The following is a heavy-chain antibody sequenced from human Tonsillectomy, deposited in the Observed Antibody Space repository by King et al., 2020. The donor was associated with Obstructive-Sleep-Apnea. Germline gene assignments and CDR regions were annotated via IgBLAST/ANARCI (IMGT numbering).Heavy chain of an antibody. CDR2: ISTSGVST. Sequence: VQLVESGGGLVQPGGSLRLSCSVSGFTFSSFPMSWVRQAPGKGLEWVSGISTSGVSTYYADSVKGRFTISRDSSKSMLVLQMNSLRAEDTAVHYCAKRIVATMLYYYHGMDVWGQGTTVTVSS. D-gene: IGHD5-12*01. CDR3: AKRIVATMLYYYHGMDV. J-gene: IGHJ6*02. V-gene: IGHV3-23*04. CDR1: GFTFSSFP.